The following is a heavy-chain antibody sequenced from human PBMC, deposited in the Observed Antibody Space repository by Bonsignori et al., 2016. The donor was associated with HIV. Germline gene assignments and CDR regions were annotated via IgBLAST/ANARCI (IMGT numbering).Heavy chain of an antibody. CDR1: GFTFSSYA. J-gene: IGHJ6*03. CDR2: ISGSGGST. Sequence: GGSLRLSCAASGFTFSSYAMSWVRQAPGKGLEWVSAISGSGGSTYYADSVKGRFTISRDNSKNTLYLQMNSLRAEDTAVYYCAKAHYPGLFYYYYYMDVWGKGTTVTVSS. CDR3: AKAHYPGLFYYYYYMDV. D-gene: IGHD1-26*01. V-gene: IGHV3-23*01.